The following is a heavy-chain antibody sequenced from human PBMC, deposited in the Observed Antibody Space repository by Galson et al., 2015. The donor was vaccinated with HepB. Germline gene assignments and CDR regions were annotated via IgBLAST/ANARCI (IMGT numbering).Heavy chain of an antibody. V-gene: IGHV3-30-3*01. Sequence: SLRLSCAASGFTFCSYAMHWVRQAPGKGLEWVAVISYDGSNKYYADSVKGRFTISRDNSKNTLYLQMNSLRAEDTAVYYCARDPGYCSSTSCYMRGWFDPWGQGTLVTVSS. D-gene: IGHD2-2*02. CDR1: GFTFCSYA. J-gene: IGHJ5*02. CDR2: ISYDGSNK. CDR3: ARDPGYCSSTSCYMRGWFDP.